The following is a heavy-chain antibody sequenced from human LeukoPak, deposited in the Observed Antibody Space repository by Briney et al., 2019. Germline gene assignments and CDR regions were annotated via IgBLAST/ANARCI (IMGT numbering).Heavy chain of an antibody. CDR3: ARDPRTVRI. CDR1: GFTFSASY. Sequence: PGGSLRLSCAASGFTFSASYMTWVRQAPGKGLEWLSYISGDSGDTNYADSVKGRFTISRDNAKNSLYLQMNSLRVEDTAVHFCARDPRTVRIWGQGTLVTVSS. J-gene: IGHJ4*02. D-gene: IGHD1-1*01. V-gene: IGHV3-11*06. CDR2: ISGDSGDT.